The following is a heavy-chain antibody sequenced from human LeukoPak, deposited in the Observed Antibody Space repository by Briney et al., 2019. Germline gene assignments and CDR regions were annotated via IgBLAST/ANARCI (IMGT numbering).Heavy chain of an antibody. V-gene: IGHV4-34*01. CDR1: GGSFSGYY. CDR2: INHSGST. CDR3: ARPQLRLRSGYYW. D-gene: IGHD4-17*01. J-gene: IGHJ4*02. Sequence: SETLSLTCAVYGGSFSGYYWSWIRQPPGKGLEWIGEINHSGSTNYNPSLKSRVTISVDTSKNQFSLKLSSVTAADTAVYYCARPQLRLRSGYYWWGRGTLVTVSS.